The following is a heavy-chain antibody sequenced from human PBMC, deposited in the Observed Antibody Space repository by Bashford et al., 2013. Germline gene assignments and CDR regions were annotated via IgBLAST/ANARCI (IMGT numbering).Heavy chain of an antibody. J-gene: IGHJ4*02. CDR3: ASLDGPYYDSSGYYYQNGNFDY. CDR1: GGSISSGGYY. Sequence: SETLSLTCAVSGGSISSGGYYWSWIRQHPGKGLEWIGYIYYSGSTYYNPSLKSRVTISVDTSKNQFSLKLSSVTAADTAVYYCASLDGPYYDSSGYYYQNGNFDYWGQGTLVTVSS. CDR2: IYYSGST. V-gene: IGHV4-31*11. D-gene: IGHD3-22*01.